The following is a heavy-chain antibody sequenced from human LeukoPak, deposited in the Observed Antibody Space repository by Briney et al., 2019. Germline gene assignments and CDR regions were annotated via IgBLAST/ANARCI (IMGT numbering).Heavy chain of an antibody. CDR2: ISQDGSSK. CDR3: AKDVPGSWAPDY. Sequence: GGSLRLSCAASGFTFSNYYMHWVRQVPGKGLEWVASISQDGSSKYYADSVKGRFTISRDNSKNTLYLQMISLRGEDTAVYYCAKDVPGSWAPDYWGQGTLVTVSS. J-gene: IGHJ4*02. V-gene: IGHV3-30-3*01. CDR1: GFTFSNYY. D-gene: IGHD1-14*01.